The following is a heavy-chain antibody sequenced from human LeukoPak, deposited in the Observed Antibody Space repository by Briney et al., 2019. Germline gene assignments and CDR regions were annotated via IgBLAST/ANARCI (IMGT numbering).Heavy chain of an antibody. J-gene: IGHJ4*02. CDR3: ARVWSPPYTSSWPYYFDY. CDR1: GFTFTTYW. CDR2: ISSSSSYI. D-gene: IGHD6-13*01. Sequence: PGGSLRLSCAASGFTFTTYWMSWVRQAPGKGLEWVSSISSSSSYIYYVDSVKGRFTISRDNAKNSLYLQMNSLRAEDTAVYYCARVWSPPYTSSWPYYFDYWGQGTLVTVSS. V-gene: IGHV3-21*01.